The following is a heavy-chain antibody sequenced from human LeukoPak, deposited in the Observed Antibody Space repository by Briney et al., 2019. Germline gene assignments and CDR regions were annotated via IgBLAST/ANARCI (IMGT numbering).Heavy chain of an antibody. Sequence: SETPSLTCAVYGGSFSGYYWSWIRQPPGKGLEWIGEINHSGSTNYIPSLKSRVTISVDTSKNQFSLKLSSVTAADTAVYYCAIHIVVVPAAKKKNWFDPWGQGTLVTVSS. D-gene: IGHD2-2*01. J-gene: IGHJ5*02. CDR1: GGSFSGYY. V-gene: IGHV4-34*01. CDR3: AIHIVVVPAAKKKNWFDP. CDR2: INHSGST.